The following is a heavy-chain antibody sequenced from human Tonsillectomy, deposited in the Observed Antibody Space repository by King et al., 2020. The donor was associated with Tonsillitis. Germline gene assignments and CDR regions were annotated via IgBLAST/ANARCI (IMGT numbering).Heavy chain of an antibody. CDR2: IYYSGST. CDR3: ARDWGSYDYVWGSYRSNAFDI. V-gene: IGHV4-59*01. Sequence: VQLQESGPGLVKPSETLSLTCTVSGGSISSSYWSWIRQPPGKGLEWIGYIYYSGSTNYNPSLKSRVTLSVDTSKNQFSLKLSSVTAADTAVYYCARDWGSYDYVWGSYRSNAFDIWGQGTMVTVSS. CDR1: GGSISSSY. D-gene: IGHD3-16*02. J-gene: IGHJ3*02.